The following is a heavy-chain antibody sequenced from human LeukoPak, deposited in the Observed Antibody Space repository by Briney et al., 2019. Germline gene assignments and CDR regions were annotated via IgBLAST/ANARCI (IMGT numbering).Heavy chain of an antibody. Sequence: SQTMSLTCTVSGGSISSGVYYWSWIRQPPRKGLEWIGYIYYSGSTYYTPSLKSRVTISVDTSKNQFSLTLSSVTAADTAVYYCARVLGDGDDAVYYNGMDVWGKGTTVTVSS. D-gene: IGHD4-17*01. CDR1: GGSISSGVYY. J-gene: IGHJ6*04. CDR2: IYYSGST. V-gene: IGHV4-30-4*01. CDR3: ARVLGDGDDAVYYNGMDV.